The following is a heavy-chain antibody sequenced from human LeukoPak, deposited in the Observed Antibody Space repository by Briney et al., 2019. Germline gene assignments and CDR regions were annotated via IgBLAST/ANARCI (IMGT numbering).Heavy chain of an antibody. CDR1: GGSISSSSHY. Sequence: SETLSLTCTVSGGSISSSSHYWGWIRQPPGKGLEWIGSMYYSGSTYYNPSLKSRITISVDTSKNHSSLKLSSATDADTAVYYCATDGFDIWGQGTMVTVSS. CDR2: MYYSGST. CDR3: ATDGFDI. J-gene: IGHJ3*02. V-gene: IGHV4-39*02.